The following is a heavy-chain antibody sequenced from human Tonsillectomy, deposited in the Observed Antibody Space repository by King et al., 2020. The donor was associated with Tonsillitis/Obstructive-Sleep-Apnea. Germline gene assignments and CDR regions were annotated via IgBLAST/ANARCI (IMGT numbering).Heavy chain of an antibody. CDR3: ARTWEMDGSGSYVY. D-gene: IGHD3-10*01. CDR1: GYTFTGYY. V-gene: IGHV1-2*02. Sequence: QLVQSGAEVKKPGASVKVSCKASGYTFTGYYMHWVRQAPGQGLEWMGWINPNSGGTNYAQKFQGRVTMTRDTSISTAYMELSRLRTDDTAVYYCARTWEMDGSGSYVYWGQGTLVTVSS. CDR2: INPNSGGT. J-gene: IGHJ4*02.